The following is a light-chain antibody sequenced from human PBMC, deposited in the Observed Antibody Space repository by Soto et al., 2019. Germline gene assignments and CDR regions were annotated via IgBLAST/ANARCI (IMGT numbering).Light chain of an antibody. CDR2: NTN. Sequence: QTVVTQEPSLSVSPGGTVTLTCGLSSGSVSTTYYPSWYQQTPGQAPRTLIYNTNTRSSGVPDRFSGFILGNKAALTITGAQADDESDYYCVVFMGSGIYVFGGGTQLTVL. CDR1: SGSVSTTYY. J-gene: IGLJ7*01. V-gene: IGLV8-61*01. CDR3: VVFMGSGIYV.